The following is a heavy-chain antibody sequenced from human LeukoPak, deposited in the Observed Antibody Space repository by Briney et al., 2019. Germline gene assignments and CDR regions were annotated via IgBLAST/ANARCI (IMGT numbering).Heavy chain of an antibody. V-gene: IGHV3-30*04. CDR1: GFTFSSYA. Sequence: PGRSLRLSCAASGFTFSSYAMHWIRQAPGKGLEWVAVISYDGSNKYYADSVKGRFTISRSTAKKSLFLQMNSLRAEDTALYHCVRWGVTAGMQDWGQGTLVIVS. CDR3: VRWGVTAGMQD. D-gene: IGHD6-19*01. CDR2: ISYDGSNK. J-gene: IGHJ1*01.